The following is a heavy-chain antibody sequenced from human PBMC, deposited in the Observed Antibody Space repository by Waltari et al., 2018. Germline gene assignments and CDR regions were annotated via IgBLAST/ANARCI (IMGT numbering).Heavy chain of an antibody. CDR3: ARTYSSAWQPLLDY. CDR2: IYGGGGA. CDR1: DGSITSYY. Sequence: QVQLQESGPGLVKPSETLSLTCTVSDGSITSYYLSWIRQPAGKGLEWLGRIYGGGGADYNPSLRGRVAMSVDTAKSQFSLMMRSVTAADTAIYYCARTYSSAWQPLLDYWGQGTLVTVSS. D-gene: IGHD6-19*01. J-gene: IGHJ4*02. V-gene: IGHV4-4*07.